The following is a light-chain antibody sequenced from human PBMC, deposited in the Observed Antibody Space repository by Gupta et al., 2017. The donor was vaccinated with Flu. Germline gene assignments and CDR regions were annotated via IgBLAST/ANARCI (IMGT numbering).Light chain of an antibody. CDR3: QHYGGSRAYT. V-gene: IGKV3-20*01. J-gene: IGKJ2*01. CDR1: QTVVASF. CDR2: GAS. Sequence: EIVLTQSPGSLSLSPGEGATLSCRASQTVVASFLAWYQQQPGQAPRLLIYGASTRAPGIPDRFSGSGSGTDFTLTISGLEPEDFAVYYCQHYGGSRAYTFGQGTKLEI.